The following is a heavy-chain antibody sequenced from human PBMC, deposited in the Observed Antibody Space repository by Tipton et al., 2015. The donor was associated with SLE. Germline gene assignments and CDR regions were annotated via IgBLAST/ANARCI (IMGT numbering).Heavy chain of an antibody. J-gene: IGHJ4*02. V-gene: IGHV4-30-4*08. CDR3: AKARIPLTATRGSHFDS. CDR2: ISDTGNN. Sequence: TLSLTCSVSDDSLRTGDDYWNWIRHHPGQGMEWIGYISDTGNNYYNPTLKSRVTISVDKSKNQFSLNLNSVIAADTAVYYCAKARIPLTATRGSHFDSWGQGTLVTVSS. D-gene: IGHD2-21*02. CDR1: DDSLRTGDDY.